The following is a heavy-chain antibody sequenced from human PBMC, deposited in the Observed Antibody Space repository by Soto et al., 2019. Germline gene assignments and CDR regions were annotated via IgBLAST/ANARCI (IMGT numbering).Heavy chain of an antibody. Sequence: SETLSLTCAVYGGSFSGYYWSWIRQPPGKGLEWIGEINHSGSTNYNPPLKSRVTISVDTSKNQFSLKLSSVTAADTAVYYCAREICSSTSCYVDYWGQGTLVTVSS. V-gene: IGHV4-34*01. D-gene: IGHD2-2*01. CDR2: INHSGST. CDR1: GGSFSGYY. CDR3: AREICSSTSCYVDY. J-gene: IGHJ4*02.